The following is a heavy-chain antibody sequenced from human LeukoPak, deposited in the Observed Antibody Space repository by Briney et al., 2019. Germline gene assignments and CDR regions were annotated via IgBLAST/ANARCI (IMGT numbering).Heavy chain of an antibody. J-gene: IGHJ4*02. CDR2: INQDGSEK. CDR1: EFNFKNYW. D-gene: IGHD2-2*01. CDR3: AAYQSLGF. V-gene: IGHV3-7*01. Sequence: GESLRLSCAASEFNFKNYWMTWVRQAPGRGLEWVAKINQDGSEKDYVDSVKGRFTISRDNAKNSLYLQMNSLRADDTAVYYCAAYQSLGFWGQGTLVTVSS.